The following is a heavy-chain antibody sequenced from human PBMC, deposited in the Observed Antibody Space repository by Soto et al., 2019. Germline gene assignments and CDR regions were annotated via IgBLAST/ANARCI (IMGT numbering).Heavy chain of an antibody. Sequence: ASVKVSCKASGYTFTGYYMHWVRQAPGQGLEWMGWINPNSGGTNYAQKFQGWVTMTRDTSISTAYMELSSLRSEDTAVYYCARDRPNCSSTSCYAGYYYYGMDVWGQGTTVTVSS. D-gene: IGHD2-2*01. V-gene: IGHV1-2*04. CDR1: GYTFTGYY. CDR2: INPNSGGT. J-gene: IGHJ6*02. CDR3: ARDRPNCSSTSCYAGYYYYGMDV.